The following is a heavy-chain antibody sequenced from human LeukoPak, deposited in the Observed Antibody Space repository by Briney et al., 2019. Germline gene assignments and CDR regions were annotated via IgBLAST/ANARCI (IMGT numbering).Heavy chain of an antibody. CDR1: GGSISSYY. CDR3: ASLCSGGSCYLESGWFDP. Sequence: SETLSLTCTVSGGSISSYYWSWIRQPPGKGLEWIGYIYYSGSTNYNPSLKSRVTISVDTSKNQFSLKLSSVTAADTAVYYCASLCSGGSCYLESGWFDPWGQGTLVTVSS. CDR2: IYYSGST. V-gene: IGHV4-59*08. J-gene: IGHJ5*02. D-gene: IGHD2-15*01.